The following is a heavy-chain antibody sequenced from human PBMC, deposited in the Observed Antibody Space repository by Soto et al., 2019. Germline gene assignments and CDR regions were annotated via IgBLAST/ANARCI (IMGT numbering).Heavy chain of an antibody. V-gene: IGHV3-23*01. Sequence: EVQLLESGGGLVQPGGSLRLSCAASGFTFSSYAMRWVRQAPGKGLEWVSAISGSDGSTYYADSVKGRFTVSRDTSKNTLYLQMNSRRAEDTAVYYCARRGSGSYYDYWGQGTLVTVSS. CDR2: ISGSDGST. D-gene: IGHD1-26*01. CDR1: GFTFSSYA. CDR3: ARRGSGSYYDY. J-gene: IGHJ4*02.